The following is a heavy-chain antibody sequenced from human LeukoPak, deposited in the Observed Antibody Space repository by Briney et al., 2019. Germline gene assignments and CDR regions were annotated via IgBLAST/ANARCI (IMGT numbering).Heavy chain of an antibody. V-gene: IGHV3-49*04. CDR1: GFTFGDYA. CDR2: IRSKAYGGTT. CDR3: TRDFYGSGSYYQYYFDY. D-gene: IGHD3-10*01. Sequence: PGRSLRLSCTASGFTFGDYAMSWVRQAPGKGLEWVGFIRSKAYGGTTEYAASVKGRFTISRDDSKSIAYLQMNSLKTEDTAVYYCTRDFYGSGSYYQYYFDYWGQGTLVTVSS. J-gene: IGHJ4*02.